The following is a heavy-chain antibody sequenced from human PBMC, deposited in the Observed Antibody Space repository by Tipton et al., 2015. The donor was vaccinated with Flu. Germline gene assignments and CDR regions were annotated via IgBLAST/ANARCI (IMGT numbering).Heavy chain of an antibody. CDR1: GGTISTTIYY. D-gene: IGHD3-10*01. CDR3: ARHSYGYDGSGTYYTGPFDS. CDR2: VFYTGST. V-gene: IGHV4-61*01. J-gene: IGHJ4*01. Sequence: TLSLTCTVSGGTISTTIYYWSWIRQPPGKGLEWIGYVFYTGSTNYNPSLRSRATISVATSKNQFSLKLNSLIAADTAVYYCARHSYGYDGSGTYYTGPFDSWCHGTLVTVSS.